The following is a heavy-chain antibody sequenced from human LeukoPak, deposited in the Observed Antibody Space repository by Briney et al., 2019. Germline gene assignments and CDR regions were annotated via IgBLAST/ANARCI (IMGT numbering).Heavy chain of an antibody. CDR1: GFTFSSYA. V-gene: IGHV3-64D*06. Sequence: GGSLRLSCSVSGFTFSSYAMHWVRQAPGKGLEYVSVIRSDGVDVYYTDSVKGRFTISRDNSKNTLYLQMSSLRPEDTAVYYCVKDLLQVTMKKLDHWGQGTLVTVSS. CDR3: VKDLLQVTMKKLDH. J-gene: IGHJ4*02. D-gene: IGHD4-11*01. CDR2: IRSDGVDV.